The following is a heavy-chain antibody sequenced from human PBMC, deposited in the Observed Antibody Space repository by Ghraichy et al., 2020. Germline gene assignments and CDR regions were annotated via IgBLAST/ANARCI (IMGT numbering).Heavy chain of an antibody. Sequence: GESLNISCAASGFTFSSYAMSWVRQVPGKGLEWVSGIGDSGGTTYYADSVKGRFTISTDNSKNTLYLQMNSLRAEDTAVYYCAVYGGNSAFDYWGQGTLVTVSS. J-gene: IGHJ4*02. V-gene: IGHV3-23*01. CDR2: IGDSGGTT. CDR1: GFTFSSYA. CDR3: AVYGGNSAFDY. D-gene: IGHD4-23*01.